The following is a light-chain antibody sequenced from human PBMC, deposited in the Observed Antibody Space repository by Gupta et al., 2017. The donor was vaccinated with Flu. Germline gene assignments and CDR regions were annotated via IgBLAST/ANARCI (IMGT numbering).Light chain of an antibody. CDR2: KHN. V-gene: IGLV1-47*01. Sequence: SVPTPPPSSSGPPGQAATIARSGSSSNPGSNYDYWYQQFPGTAPHPLIYKHNRRSAGPPRRFSGSTSGTTASLAISGVRSEDEADYYCSASDDSLRGLEVFGAGTKLTVL. CDR3: SASDDSLRGLEV. CDR1: SSNPGSNY. J-gene: IGLJ3*02.